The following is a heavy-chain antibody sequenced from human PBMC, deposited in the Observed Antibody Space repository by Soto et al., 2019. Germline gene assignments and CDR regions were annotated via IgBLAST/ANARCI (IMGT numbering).Heavy chain of an antibody. V-gene: IGHV3-23*01. D-gene: IGHD3-22*01. CDR2: ISGSGGST. CDR3: AKDDDSSGYYPAFCDY. Sequence: GGSLRLSCTTSGFIFDDYAMTWVRQAPGKGLEWVSAISGSGGSTYYADSVKGRFTISRDNSKNTLYLQMNSLRAEDTAVYYCAKDDDSSGYYPAFCDYWGQGTLVTVSS. J-gene: IGHJ4*02. CDR1: GFIFDDYA.